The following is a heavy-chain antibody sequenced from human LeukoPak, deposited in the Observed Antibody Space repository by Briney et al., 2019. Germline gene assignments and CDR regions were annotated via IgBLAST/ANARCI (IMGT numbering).Heavy chain of an antibody. CDR1: GFTFSDYY. V-gene: IGHV3-11*01. J-gene: IGHJ4*02. D-gene: IGHD5-24*01. CDR2: ISSSGSTI. Sequence: RGSLRLSCAASGFTFSDYYMSWIRQAPGKGLEWVSYISSSGSTIYYADSVKGRFTISRDNAKNSLYLQMNSLRAEDTAVYYCARAGVEMATIIDYWGQGTLVTVSS. CDR3: ARAGVEMATIIDY.